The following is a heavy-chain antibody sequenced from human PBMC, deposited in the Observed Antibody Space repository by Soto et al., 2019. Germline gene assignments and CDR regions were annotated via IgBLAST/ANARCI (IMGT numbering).Heavy chain of an antibody. CDR3: ARGRDLFGSAY. CDR2: INHSGST. Sequence: SETLSLTCAVYGGSFSGYYWSWIRQPPGKGLEWIGEINHSGSTNYNPSLKSRVTISVDTSKNQFSLKLSSVTAADTAVYYCARGRDLFGSAYWGQGTLVTVSS. J-gene: IGHJ4*02. D-gene: IGHD3-3*01. V-gene: IGHV4-34*01. CDR1: GGSFSGYY.